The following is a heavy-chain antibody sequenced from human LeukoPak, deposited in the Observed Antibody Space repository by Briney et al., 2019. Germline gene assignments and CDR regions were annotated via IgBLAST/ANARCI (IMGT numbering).Heavy chain of an antibody. D-gene: IGHD4-17*01. CDR3: ATRLLDYGDYQFDY. CDR1: GGSISSSNW. J-gene: IGHJ4*02. V-gene: IGHV4-4*02. CDR2: IYHSGST. Sequence: SETLSLTCAVSGGSISSSNWWSWVRPPPGKGLEWIGEIYHSGSTNYNPSLKSRVTISVDKSKNQFSLKLSSVTAADTAVYYCATRLLDYGDYQFDYWGQGTLVTVSS.